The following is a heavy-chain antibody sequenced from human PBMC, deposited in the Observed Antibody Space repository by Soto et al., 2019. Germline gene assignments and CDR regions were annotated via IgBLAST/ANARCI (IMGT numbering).Heavy chain of an antibody. V-gene: IGHV3-48*03. CDR3: ARALGILGVDY. D-gene: IGHD1-26*01. J-gene: IGHJ4*02. CDR2: ISGSGSTT. CDR1: GFTFSSYE. Sequence: PGGSLRLSCEASGFTFSSYELSWVRQAPGKGLEWVSYISGSGSTTYYADSVKGRFTISRDNAKTSLYLQMNSLRAEDTAVYYCARALGILGVDYWGQGALVTVPS.